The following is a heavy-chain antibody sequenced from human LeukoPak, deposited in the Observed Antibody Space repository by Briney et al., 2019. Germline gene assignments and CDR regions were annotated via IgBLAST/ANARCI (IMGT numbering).Heavy chain of an antibody. V-gene: IGHV3-53*01. Sequence: PGGSLRLSCAASGFTVSSNYMSWVRQAPGKGLEWVSVIYSGGSTYYADSVKGRFTTSRDNSKNTLYLQMNSLRAEDTAVYYCAKLGLVLLWFGELAYFDYWGQGTLVTVSS. CDR3: AKLGLVLLWFGELAYFDY. CDR2: IYSGGST. CDR1: GFTVSSNY. J-gene: IGHJ4*02. D-gene: IGHD3-10*01.